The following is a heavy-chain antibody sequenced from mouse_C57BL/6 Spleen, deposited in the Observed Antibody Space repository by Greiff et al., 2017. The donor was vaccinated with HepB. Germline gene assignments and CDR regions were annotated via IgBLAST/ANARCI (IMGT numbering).Heavy chain of an antibody. CDR3: DKRSPYAMDD. CDR1: GFSLTSYG. Sequence: VQLQESGPGLVAPSQSLSITCTVSGFSLTSYGVDWVRQPTGKGLEWLGIIWGGGSTNYNSALMSRLSISKDNTKSQVFLKMNSLVTDDTAMDYCDKRSPYAMDDRGQGTTVTVAS. V-gene: IGHV2-9*01. J-gene: IGHJ4*01. CDR2: IWGGGST.